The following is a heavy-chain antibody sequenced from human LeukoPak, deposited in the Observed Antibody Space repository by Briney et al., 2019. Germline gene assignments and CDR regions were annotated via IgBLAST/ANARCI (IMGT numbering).Heavy chain of an antibody. V-gene: IGHV3-23*01. CDR1: EFTFNSYA. J-gene: IGHJ4*02. CDR2: ISGSGDST. Sequence: PGGSLRLSCAASEFTFNSYAMTWVRQAPAKGLEWVSAISGSGDSTYYADSVRGRFTISRDNSKNTLYLQMNSLRAEDTAVYYCSKGRTVTGTLALDYWGQGTLVTVSS. D-gene: IGHD6-19*01. CDR3: SKGRTVTGTLALDY.